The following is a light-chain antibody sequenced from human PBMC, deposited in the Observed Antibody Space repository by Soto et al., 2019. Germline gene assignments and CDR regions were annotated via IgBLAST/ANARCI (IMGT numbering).Light chain of an antibody. Sequence: EIVLTQSPATLSLSPGERATLSCRASQSVSSYLAWYQQKPGQAPRLLIYDASNRATGIPARFSGSGSGTDFTLTMSSLEPEDFAVYYCQQRSNWPTWTFGHGTKVDIK. CDR3: QQRSNWPTWT. CDR1: QSVSSY. J-gene: IGKJ1*01. CDR2: DAS. V-gene: IGKV3-11*01.